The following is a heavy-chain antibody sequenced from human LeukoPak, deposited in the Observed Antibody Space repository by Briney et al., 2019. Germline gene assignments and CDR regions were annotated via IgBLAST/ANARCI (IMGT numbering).Heavy chain of an antibody. J-gene: IGHJ3*01. D-gene: IGHD6-13*01. CDR1: GFTFSSYG. V-gene: IGHV3-30*03. Sequence: PGGSLRLSCAASGFTFSSYGMHWVRQAPGKGLEWVAVISYDGSNKYYADSVKGRFTISRDNSKNTLYLQMNSLRAEDTAVYYCARVLTVFAAAAGTGVWGQGTMVTVSS. CDR3: ARVLTVFAAAAGTGV. CDR2: ISYDGSNK.